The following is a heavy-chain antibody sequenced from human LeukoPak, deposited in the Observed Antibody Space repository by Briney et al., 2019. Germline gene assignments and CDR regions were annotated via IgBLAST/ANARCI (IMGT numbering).Heavy chain of an antibody. J-gene: IGHJ4*02. V-gene: IGHV3-30*02. CDR1: GLAFNSYG. CDR2: IRYDGSNK. CDR3: AKDGGTAAAGPFDY. Sequence: GGSLRLSCAASGLAFNSYGMSWVRQAPGKGLEWVAFIRYDGSNKYYADSVKGRFTISRDNSKNTLYLQMNSLRAEDTAVYYCAKDGGTAAAGPFDYWGQGTLVTVSS. D-gene: IGHD6-13*01.